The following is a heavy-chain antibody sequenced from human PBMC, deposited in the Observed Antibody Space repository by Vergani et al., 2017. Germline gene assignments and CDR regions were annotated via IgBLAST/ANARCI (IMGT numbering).Heavy chain of an antibody. V-gene: IGHV3-30*03. CDR2: ISYDGRNK. Sequence: QVQLVESGGGVLQPGRSLRLSCAASGFTFSSYGMHWVRQAPGKGLEWVAVISYDGRNKYYADSVKGRFTISRDNSKNTLYLQMNSLRAEDTAVYYCATAGEYGSDLGGQGTLVTGSS. J-gene: IGHJ4*02. D-gene: IGHD3-10*01. CDR3: ATAGEYGSDL. CDR1: GFTFSSYG.